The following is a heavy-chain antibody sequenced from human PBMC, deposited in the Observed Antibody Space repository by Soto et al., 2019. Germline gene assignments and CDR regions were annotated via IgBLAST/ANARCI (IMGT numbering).Heavy chain of an antibody. Sequence: SETLSLTCTVSGGSISSYYWSWIRQPPGKGLEWIGYIYYSGSTNYNPSLKSRVTISVDTSKNQFSLKLSSVTAADTAVYYCARAAFYDILTGYYGWFDPWGQGTLVTVSS. V-gene: IGHV4-59*12. CDR1: GGSISSYY. CDR2: IYYSGST. J-gene: IGHJ5*02. D-gene: IGHD3-9*01. CDR3: ARAAFYDILTGYYGWFDP.